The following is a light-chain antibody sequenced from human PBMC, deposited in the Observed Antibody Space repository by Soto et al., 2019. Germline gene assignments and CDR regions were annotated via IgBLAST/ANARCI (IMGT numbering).Light chain of an antibody. CDR1: NANIGRNT. Sequence: QSVLTQPPSASGTPGQRVIISCSGSNANIGRNTVNWYQQFPGAAPTLLIFSNSQRPSGVPGRFSCSKSGTSASLAISGHRSEDEAEYYCAAWDESPNDPVFGGGTNLSV. V-gene: IGLV1-44*01. CDR3: AAWDESPNDPV. J-gene: IGLJ2*01. CDR2: SNS.